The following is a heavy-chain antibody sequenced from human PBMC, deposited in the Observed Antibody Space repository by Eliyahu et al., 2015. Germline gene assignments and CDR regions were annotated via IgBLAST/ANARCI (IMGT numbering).Heavy chain of an antibody. Sequence: QVQLQESGPGLVKPSGTLSLTCAVSGGSITDYNWWHWVRQPPGKGLEWIGEIFHSGEAYYSPSLRSRVTLSVDTSRNKFSLELKSVSAADTAMYYCAKEVSTHNTPFLDYWGQGILVTVSS. D-gene: IGHD2/OR15-2a*01. CDR1: GGSITDYNW. V-gene: IGHV4-4*02. J-gene: IGHJ4*02. CDR3: AKEVSTHNTPFLDY. CDR2: IFHSGEA.